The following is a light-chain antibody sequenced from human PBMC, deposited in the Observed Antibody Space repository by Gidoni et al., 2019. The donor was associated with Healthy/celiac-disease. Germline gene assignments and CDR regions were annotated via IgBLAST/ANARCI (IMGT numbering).Light chain of an antibody. V-gene: IGLV2-23*02. Sequence: SALTPPASVSGSPGQSITISCTGTSSDVGSYNLVSWYHQHPGKAPKLMIYEVSKRPSVVSNRFSGSKSGNTSSLTISVLQAEDEADYYCCSYAGSSTFVVFGGGTKLTVL. CDR2: EVS. J-gene: IGLJ2*01. CDR1: SSDVGSYNL. CDR3: CSYAGSSTFVV.